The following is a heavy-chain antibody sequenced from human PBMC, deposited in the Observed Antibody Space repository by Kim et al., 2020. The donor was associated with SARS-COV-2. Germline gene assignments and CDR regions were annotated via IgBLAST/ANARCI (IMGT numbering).Heavy chain of an antibody. V-gene: IGHV4-39*01. CDR3: ARQNWGGYSSGWYYSEIQGYCYGMDV. CDR2: IYYSGST. Sequence: SETLSLTCTVSGGSISSSSYYWGWIRQPPGKGLEWIGSIYYSGSTYYNPSLKSRVTISVDTSKNQFSLKLSSVTAADTAVYYCARQNWGGYSSGWYYSEIQGYCYGMDVWGQGTTVTVSS. D-gene: IGHD6-19*01. CDR1: GGSISSSSYY. J-gene: IGHJ6*02.